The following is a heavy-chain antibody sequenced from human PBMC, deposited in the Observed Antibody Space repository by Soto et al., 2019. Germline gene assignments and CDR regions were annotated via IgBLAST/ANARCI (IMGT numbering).Heavy chain of an antibody. CDR1: GGSISNYY. CDR2: VDHRGST. D-gene: IGHD1-7*01. Sequence: KPSETLSLTCTISGGSISNYYWSWIRQTPGMGLEWIGEVDHRGSTTYNPSLKNRASISIDSSKNLFSLELTSVTAADTALYFCARYEYGNSLYGVDVWGQGTRVTVSS. J-gene: IGHJ6*02. CDR3: ARYEYGNSLYGVDV. V-gene: IGHV4-34*01.